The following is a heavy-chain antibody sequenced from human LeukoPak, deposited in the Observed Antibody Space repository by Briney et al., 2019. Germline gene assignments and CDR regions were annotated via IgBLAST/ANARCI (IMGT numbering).Heavy chain of an antibody. CDR1: GFTFSSYS. CDR2: ITSSSNAI. Sequence: GGSLRLSCAASGFTFSSYSMNWVRQAPGKGPEWVSYITSSSNAIYYADSVKGRFTISRDNARNSLYLQMNSLRAEDTAVYYCARVPPDPYSGYDSYFDYWGQGTLVTVSS. V-gene: IGHV3-48*04. D-gene: IGHD5-12*01. J-gene: IGHJ4*02. CDR3: ARVPPDPYSGYDSYFDY.